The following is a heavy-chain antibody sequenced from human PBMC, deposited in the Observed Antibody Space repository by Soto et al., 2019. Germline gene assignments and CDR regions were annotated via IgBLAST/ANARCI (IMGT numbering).Heavy chain of an antibody. D-gene: IGHD6-19*01. CDR2: VGGDDSFT. Sequence: GGSLRLSCVASGFTFNTYAMNWVRQAPGKGLEWVSLVGGDDSFTVYADSVKGRFTVSRDNSRNTLFLQMNSLRVDDTAIYYCARPFRAYDSRGWYNIFDVWGQGTMVTVSS. V-gene: IGHV3-23*01. CDR3: ARPFRAYDSRGWYNIFDV. CDR1: GFTFNTYA. J-gene: IGHJ3*01.